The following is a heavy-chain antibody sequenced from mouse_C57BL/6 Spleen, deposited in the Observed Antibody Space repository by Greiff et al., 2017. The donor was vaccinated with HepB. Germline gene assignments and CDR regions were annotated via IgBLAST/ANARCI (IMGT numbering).Heavy chain of an antibody. Sequence: SGPGLVKPSQSLSLTCSVTGYSITSGYYWNWIRQFPGNKLEWMGYISYDGSNNYNPSLKNRISITRDTSKNQFFLKLNSVTTEDTATYYCASIYYDYDGAYWGQGTLVTVSA. D-gene: IGHD2-4*01. CDR1: GYSITSGYY. J-gene: IGHJ3*01. CDR3: ASIYYDYDGAY. CDR2: ISYDGSN. V-gene: IGHV3-6*01.